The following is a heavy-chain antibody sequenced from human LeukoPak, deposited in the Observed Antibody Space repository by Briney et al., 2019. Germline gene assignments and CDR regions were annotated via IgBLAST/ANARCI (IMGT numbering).Heavy chain of an antibody. CDR2: IDIPGNT. J-gene: IGHJ6*02. V-gene: IGHV3-13*01. Sequence: GGSLRLSCAASGFTLSSYDMHWVRQPPGKGLEWVSGIDIPGNTYYPGSVKGRFTISRENAKNSLYLQMNSLRAGDTAVYYCARRYSSSWYGMDVWGQGTTVTVSS. CDR1: GFTLSSYD. D-gene: IGHD6-13*01. CDR3: ARRYSSSWYGMDV.